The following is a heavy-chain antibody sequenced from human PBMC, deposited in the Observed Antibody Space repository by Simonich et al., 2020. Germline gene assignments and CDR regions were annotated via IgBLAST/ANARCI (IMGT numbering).Heavy chain of an antibody. CDR3: ARTYSGSYYYFDY. CDR1: GYTFTSYD. J-gene: IGHJ4*02. D-gene: IGHD1-26*01. V-gene: IGHV1-8*03. Sequence: QVQLVQSGAEVKKPGASVKVSCKASGYTFTSYDINWVRQATGQGMEGMGWKNPNSCNTGYAQKFQGRVTITRNTSISTAYMELSSLRSEDTAVYYCARTYSGSYYYFDYWGQGTLVTVSS. CDR2: KNPNSCNT.